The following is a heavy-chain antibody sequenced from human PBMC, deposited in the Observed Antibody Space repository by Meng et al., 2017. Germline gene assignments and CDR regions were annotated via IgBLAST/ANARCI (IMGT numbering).Heavy chain of an antibody. J-gene: IGHJ4*02. CDR3: AREGRVDFDY. CDR2: INTNTGNP. Sequence: QVQLMQYGAELKKPGASVQVSCKASGYTFTSYAMNWVRKATGQGLEWMGWINTNTGNPTYAQGFTGRFVCSLDTSVSTAYLQISSLKAEDTAVYYCAREGRVDFDYWGQGTLVTVSS. D-gene: IGHD1-26*01. V-gene: IGHV7-4-1*02. CDR1: GYTFTSYA.